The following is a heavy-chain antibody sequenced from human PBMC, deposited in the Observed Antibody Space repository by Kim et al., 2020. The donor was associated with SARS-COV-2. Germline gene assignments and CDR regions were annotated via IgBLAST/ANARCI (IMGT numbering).Heavy chain of an antibody. D-gene: IGHD6-13*01. V-gene: IGHV4-39*01. Sequence: SLQSRVPISVDTSKNQFSLKLSSVTAADTAVYYCASLSSWYLYYYYGMDVWGQGTTVTVSS. J-gene: IGHJ6*02. CDR3: ASLSSWYLYYYYGMDV.